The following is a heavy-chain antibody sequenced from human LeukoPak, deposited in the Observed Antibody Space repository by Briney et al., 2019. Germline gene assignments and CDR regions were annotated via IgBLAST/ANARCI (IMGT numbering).Heavy chain of an antibody. V-gene: IGHV3-33*01. CDR2: IWYDGSNK. CDR1: GFTFSSYG. J-gene: IGHJ4*02. CDR3: ARDQQSLTMVRGVKDY. D-gene: IGHD3-10*01. Sequence: GGSLRLSCAASGFTFSSYGMHWVRQAPGKGLEWVAVIWYDGSNKYYADSVKGRFTISRDNSKNTLYLQMNSLRAEDTAVYYCARDQQSLTMVRGVKDYWGQGTLVTVSS.